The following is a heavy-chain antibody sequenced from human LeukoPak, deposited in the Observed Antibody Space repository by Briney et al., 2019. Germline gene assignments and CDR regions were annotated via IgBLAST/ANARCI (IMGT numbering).Heavy chain of an antibody. Sequence: GASVKVSCKASGYTFTNYGISWVRQAPGQGLEWMGWISAYNGNTNYAQKLQGRVTMTTDTSTSTAYMELRSLRSDDTAVYYCARDEQIRGWYNADYWGQGTLVTVSS. D-gene: IGHD6-19*01. CDR3: ARDEQIRGWYNADY. J-gene: IGHJ4*02. CDR2: ISAYNGNT. V-gene: IGHV1-18*01. CDR1: GYTFTNYG.